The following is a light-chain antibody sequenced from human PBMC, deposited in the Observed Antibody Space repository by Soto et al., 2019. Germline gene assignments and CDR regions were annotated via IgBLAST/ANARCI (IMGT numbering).Light chain of an antibody. CDR1: SNDVGAYNY. CDR2: EVN. V-gene: IGLV2-8*01. CDR3: SSFAVSNSFV. Sequence: QSVLTQPPSASGSPGQSVTISCTGTSNDVGAYNYVSWYQQHPGKAPKVMIYEVNKRPSGVPDRFSGSKSGNTASLTVSGLQAEDEADYYCSSFAVSNSFVFGTGTKVTVL. J-gene: IGLJ1*01.